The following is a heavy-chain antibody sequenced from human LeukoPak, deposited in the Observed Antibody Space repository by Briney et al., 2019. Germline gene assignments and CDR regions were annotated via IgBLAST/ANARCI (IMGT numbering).Heavy chain of an antibody. CDR3: ARDESVSSWSVDY. J-gene: IGHJ4*02. CDR2: IYSGGST. V-gene: IGHV3-53*01. Sequence: GGSLRLSCAASGFTVTSNYITWVRQAPGKGLEWVSVIYSGGSTYYADSVKGRFTISRDNSKNTLYLQMNSLRAEDTAVYYCARDESVSSWSVDYWGQGTLVTVSS. D-gene: IGHD6-13*01. CDR1: GFTVTSNY.